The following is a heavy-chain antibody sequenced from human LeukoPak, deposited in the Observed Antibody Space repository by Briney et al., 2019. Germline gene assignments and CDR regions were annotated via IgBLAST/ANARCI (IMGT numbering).Heavy chain of an antibody. D-gene: IGHD1-26*01. CDR3: ARDRSFNFDY. CDR1: GFTFSSCA. Sequence: PGRSLRLSCAASGFTFSSCAMHWVRQAPGKGLEWVAVISYDGSNKYYADSVKGRFTISRDNSKNTLYLQMNSLRAEDTAVYYCARDRSFNFDYWGQGTLVTVSS. CDR2: ISYDGSNK. V-gene: IGHV3-30-3*01. J-gene: IGHJ4*02.